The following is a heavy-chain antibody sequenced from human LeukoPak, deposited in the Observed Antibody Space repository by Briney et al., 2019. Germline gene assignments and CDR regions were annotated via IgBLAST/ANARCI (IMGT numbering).Heavy chain of an antibody. Sequence: PSETLSLTCTVSGGSISSSSYYWGWIRQPPGKGLEWIGSIYYSGSTYYNPSLKSRVTISVDTSKNQFSLKLSSVTAADTAVYYCARHIPYYYDSNGYWYYFDYWGQGTLVTVSS. D-gene: IGHD3-22*01. CDR2: IYYSGST. CDR1: GGSISSSSYY. CDR3: ARHIPYYYDSNGYWYYFDY. J-gene: IGHJ4*02. V-gene: IGHV4-39*01.